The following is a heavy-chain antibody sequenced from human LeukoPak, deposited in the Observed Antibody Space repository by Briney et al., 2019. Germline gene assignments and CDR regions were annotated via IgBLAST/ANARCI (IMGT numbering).Heavy chain of an antibody. D-gene: IGHD2-2*01. V-gene: IGHV4-34*01. CDR3: ARGAPSDIVVVPAANLYYFDY. CDR2: INHSGST. Sequence: PSETLSLTCAVYGGSFSGYYWSWIRQPPGKGLEWIGEINHSGSTNYNPSLKSRVTISVDTSKNRFSLMLSSVTAADTAVYYCARGAPSDIVVVPAANLYYFDYWGQGTLVTVSS. CDR1: GGSFSGYY. J-gene: IGHJ4*02.